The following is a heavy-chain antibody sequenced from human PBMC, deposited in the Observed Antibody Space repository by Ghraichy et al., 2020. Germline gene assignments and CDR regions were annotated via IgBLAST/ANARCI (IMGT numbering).Heavy chain of an antibody. D-gene: IGHD2-2*02. CDR3: ARGYCSSTSCYTSGWFDP. V-gene: IGHV1-3*01. CDR1: GYTFTSYA. CDR2: INAGNGNT. J-gene: IGHJ5*02. Sequence: ASVKVSCKASGYTFTSYAMHWVRQAPGQRLEWMGWINAGNGNTKYSQKFQGRVTITRDTSASTAYMELSSLRSEDTAVYYCARGYCSSTSCYTSGWFDPWGQGTLVTVSS.